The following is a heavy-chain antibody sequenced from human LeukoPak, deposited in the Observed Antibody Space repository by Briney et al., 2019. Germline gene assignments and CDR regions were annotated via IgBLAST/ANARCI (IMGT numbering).Heavy chain of an antibody. CDR3: ARYYYDSSGYYGGFDY. V-gene: IGHV4-59*01. CDR1: GGSISSYY. D-gene: IGHD3-22*01. Sequence: SETLSLTYTVSGGSISSYYWSWIRQPPGKGLEWIGYIYYSGSTNYNPSLKSRVTISVDTSKNQFSLKLSSVTAADTAVYYCARYYYDSSGYYGGFDYWGQGTLVTVSS. J-gene: IGHJ4*02. CDR2: IYYSGST.